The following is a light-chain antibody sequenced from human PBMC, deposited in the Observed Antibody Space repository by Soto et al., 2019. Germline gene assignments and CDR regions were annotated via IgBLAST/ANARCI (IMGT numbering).Light chain of an antibody. Sequence: DIQLTQSPSTLSASVGDRVTITCRASQTISSWLAWYQQKPGKAPNLLIYETSNLESGVPSRFSGSGSGTEFTLTISSLQPDDLATYCCQYYNDYCWTFGQGTKVEIK. CDR1: QTISSW. V-gene: IGKV1-5*03. CDR2: ETS. J-gene: IGKJ1*01. CDR3: QYYNDYCWT.